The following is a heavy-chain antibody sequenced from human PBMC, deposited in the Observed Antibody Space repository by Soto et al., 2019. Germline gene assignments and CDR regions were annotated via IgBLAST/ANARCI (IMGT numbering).Heavy chain of an antibody. V-gene: IGHV4-34*01. D-gene: IGHD3-10*01. CDR3: ARGGFQYYYYYGMDV. Sequence: ETLSLTSAVYGGSFSGYYWSWIPQPPGKGLEWIGEINHSGSTNYNPSLKSRVTISVDTSKNQFSLKLSSVTAADTALYYCARGGFQYYYYYGMDVWGQGTTVTVS. CDR1: GGSFSGYY. J-gene: IGHJ6*02. CDR2: INHSGST.